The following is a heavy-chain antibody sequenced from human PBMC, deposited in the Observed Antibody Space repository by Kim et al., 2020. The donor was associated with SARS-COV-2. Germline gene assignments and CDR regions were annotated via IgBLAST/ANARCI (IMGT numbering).Heavy chain of an antibody. CDR3: TAEGDSTWRESTSSVPYYFKF. J-gene: IGHJ4*02. CDR1: GITFRNAW. CDR2: LRSEADGGTA. D-gene: IGHD2-21*01. Sequence: GGSLRLSCEVSGITFRNAWMSWVRQAPGKGLEWVGRLRSEADGGTADYASPVKGRFTISRDESKNLLYLQMKSLNTDDTAMYYCTAEGDSTWRESTSSVPYYFKFWGQGVLVTVSS. V-gene: IGHV3-15*05.